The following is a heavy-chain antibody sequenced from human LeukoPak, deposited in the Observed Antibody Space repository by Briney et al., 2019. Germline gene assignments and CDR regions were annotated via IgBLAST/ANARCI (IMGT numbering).Heavy chain of an antibody. V-gene: IGHV4-30-4*01. CDR3: ARGRYYYDSSGYYSGTYYFDY. Sequence: SETLSLTCTVSGGSISSGDYYWNWIRQPPGKGLEWIGYIYYSGSTYYNPSLKCRVTISIDTSKNQFSLKLSSVTAADTAVYYCARGRYYYDSSGYYSGTYYFDYWGQGTLVTVSS. J-gene: IGHJ4*02. CDR2: IYYSGST. CDR1: GGSISSGDYY. D-gene: IGHD3-22*01.